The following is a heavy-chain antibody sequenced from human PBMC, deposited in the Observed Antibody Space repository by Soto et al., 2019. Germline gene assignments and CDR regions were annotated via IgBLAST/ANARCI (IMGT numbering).Heavy chain of an antibody. V-gene: IGHV3-23*01. D-gene: IGHD1-20*01. CDR2: ISGSGGST. J-gene: IGHJ6*03. Sequence: GGSLRLSCAASGFTFSSYAMSWVRQAPGKGLEWVSAISGSGGSTYYADSVKGRFTISRDNSKNTLYLQMNSLRAEDTAVYYCAKDHGITFTPNYYYYMDVSCKATTVTV. CDR3: AKDHGITFTPNYYYYMDV. CDR1: GFTFSSYA.